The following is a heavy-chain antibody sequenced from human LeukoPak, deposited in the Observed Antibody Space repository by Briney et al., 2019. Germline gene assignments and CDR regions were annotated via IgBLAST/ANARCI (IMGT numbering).Heavy chain of an antibody. Sequence: PGGSLRLSCAASGFTFSTYAMSWVRQAPGKGLEWVSAISGSGGSTFNADSVKGRFTISGDNSKNTLFLQMNSLRAEDTAIYYCAKDHPSGYYFDYWGQGTLVTVSS. D-gene: IGHD1-14*01. V-gene: IGHV3-23*01. J-gene: IGHJ4*02. CDR1: GFTFSTYA. CDR2: ISGSGGST. CDR3: AKDHPSGYYFDY.